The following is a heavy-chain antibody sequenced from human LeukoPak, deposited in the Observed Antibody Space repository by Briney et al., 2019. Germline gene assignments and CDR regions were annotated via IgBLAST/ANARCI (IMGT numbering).Heavy chain of an antibody. CDR3: ARGIVVVTATSYYYYGMDV. CDR1: GGSISSYY. D-gene: IGHD2-21*02. CDR2: IYYSGST. Sequence: SETLSLTCTGSGGSISSYYWSWIRQPPGKGLEWIGYIYYSGSTNYNPSLKSRVTISVDTSKNQFSLKLSSVTAADTAVYYCARGIVVVTATSYYYYGMDVWGQGTTVTVSS. V-gene: IGHV4-59*01. J-gene: IGHJ6*02.